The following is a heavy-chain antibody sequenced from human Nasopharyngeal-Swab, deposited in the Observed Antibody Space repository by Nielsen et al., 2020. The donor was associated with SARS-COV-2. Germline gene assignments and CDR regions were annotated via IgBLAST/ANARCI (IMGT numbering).Heavy chain of an antibody. CDR1: GFTFSSYS. CDR2: ISSSSSYI. V-gene: IGHV3-21*01. D-gene: IGHD3-16*01. J-gene: IGHJ4*02. Sequence: GESLKISCAASGFTFSSYSMNWVRQAPGKGLEWVSSISSSSSYIYYADSVKGRFTISRDNAKNSLYLQMNSLRAEDTAVYYCARDQAGVGVLGYWGQGTLVTVSS. CDR3: ARDQAGVGVLGY.